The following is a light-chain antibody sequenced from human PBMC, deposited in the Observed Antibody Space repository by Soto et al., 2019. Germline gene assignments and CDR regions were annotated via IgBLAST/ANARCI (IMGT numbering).Light chain of an antibody. J-gene: IGKJ1*01. Sequence: DIGMTRSPLSLPVTPGEPASISCRSSQSLLHSNGYNYLDWYLQKPGQSPQLLIYLGSNRASGVPDRFSGSGSGKDFTLKISRVEAEDVGVYYCMQALKTPPTFGQGTKVEIX. CDR1: QSLLHSNGYNY. V-gene: IGKV2-28*01. CDR2: LGS. CDR3: MQALKTPPT.